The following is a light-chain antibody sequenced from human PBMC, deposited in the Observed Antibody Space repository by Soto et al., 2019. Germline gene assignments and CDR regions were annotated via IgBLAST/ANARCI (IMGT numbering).Light chain of an antibody. V-gene: IGLV2-14*01. J-gene: IGLJ1*01. CDR3: CSRTTSSTYV. Sequence: QSVLTQPASVSGSPGQSITISCTGTSSDVGGSNYVSWYQHHPGKAPKLIISEVSNRPSGVSYRFSGSKSGDTASLTISGLQAEDEADYYCCSRTTSSTYVFGPGTKVTVL. CDR2: EVS. CDR1: SSDVGGSNY.